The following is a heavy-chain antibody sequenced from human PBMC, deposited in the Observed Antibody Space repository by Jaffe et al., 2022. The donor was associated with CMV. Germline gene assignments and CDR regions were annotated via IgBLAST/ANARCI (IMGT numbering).Heavy chain of an antibody. CDR3: ARRRKFGDVDY. D-gene: IGHD3-10*01. CDR2: ISNSGTIT. J-gene: IGHJ4*02. CDR1: GFTFSDYY. Sequence: QVQLVESGGGLVKPGGSLRLSCAASGFTFSDYYMSWIRQAPGKGLEWVTYISNSGTITYYADSVKGRFTISRDNTKKSLYLEMNSLRAGDTAVYYCARRRKFGDVDYWGQGTLVTVSS. V-gene: IGHV3-11*01.